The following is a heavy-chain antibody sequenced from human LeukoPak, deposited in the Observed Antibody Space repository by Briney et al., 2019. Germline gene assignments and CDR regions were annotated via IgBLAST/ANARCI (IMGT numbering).Heavy chain of an antibody. CDR3: ARAYSSGWYLN. CDR2: IYYSGST. Sequence: SETLSLTCAVYGGSFSGYYWSWIRQPPGKGLEWIGYIYYSGSTNYNPSLKSRVTISVDTSKNQFSLKLSSVTAADTAVYYCARAYSSGWYLNWGQGTLVTVSS. J-gene: IGHJ4*02. D-gene: IGHD6-19*01. CDR1: GGSFSGYY. V-gene: IGHV4-59*01.